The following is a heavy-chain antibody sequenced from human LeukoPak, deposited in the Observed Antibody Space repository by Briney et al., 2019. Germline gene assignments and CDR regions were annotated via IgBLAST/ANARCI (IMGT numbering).Heavy chain of an antibody. CDR2: ISSSCRTI. Sequence: GGSLRLSCAASGFTFSSYEMNLVRQAPGKGLEGDSYISSSCRTIYYPDSVKARFTISRDNAKNSLSLQMNSLRAEDTAVYYCAKELGYYYYMDVWGKGTTVTISS. J-gene: IGHJ6*03. CDR1: GFTFSSYE. V-gene: IGHV3-48*03. CDR3: AKELGYYYYMDV. D-gene: IGHD7-27*01.